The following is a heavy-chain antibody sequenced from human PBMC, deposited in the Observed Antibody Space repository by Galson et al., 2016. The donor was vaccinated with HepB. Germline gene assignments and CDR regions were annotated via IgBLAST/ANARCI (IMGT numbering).Heavy chain of an antibody. D-gene: IGHD6-13*01. J-gene: IGHJ3*02. CDR2: ISSGSSYI. V-gene: IGHV3-21*01. Sequence: GFTFTRYNMNWVRQAPGKGLEWVSSISSGSSYIYYADSVKGRLTISRDNVKKSLYLQMNSLRPEDTAVYYCARVREQQLLDAFDIWGQGTMVTVSS. CDR3: ARVREQQLLDAFDI. CDR1: GFTFTRYN.